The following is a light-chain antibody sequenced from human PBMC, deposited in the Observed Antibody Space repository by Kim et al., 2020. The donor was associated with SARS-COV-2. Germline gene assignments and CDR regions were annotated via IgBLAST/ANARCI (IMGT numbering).Light chain of an antibody. V-gene: IGKV1-33*01. Sequence: ASVGDRGNITCQASQDITKYLNWYQQKPGKAPKLLIYGASDLETGGPSRFSGSGSGTDVTFTITSLQHEDIATYYCQQYDNSPITFGQGTRLEIK. CDR2: GAS. CDR1: QDITKY. J-gene: IGKJ5*01. CDR3: QQYDNSPIT.